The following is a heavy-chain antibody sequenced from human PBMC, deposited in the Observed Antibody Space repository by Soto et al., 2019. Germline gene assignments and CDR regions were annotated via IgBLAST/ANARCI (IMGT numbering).Heavy chain of an antibody. V-gene: IGHV4-34*01. D-gene: IGHD1-26*01. CDR1: GGSISGYY. J-gene: IGHJ4*02. Sequence: PSETLSLTCAVYGGSISGYYWSWIRQPPGKGLEWIGEINHSGSTNYNPSLKSRVTISVDTSKNQFSLKLSSVTAADTAVYYCARRETESNLVGAKAFDYWGQGTLVTVSS. CDR2: INHSGST. CDR3: ARRETESNLVGAKAFDY.